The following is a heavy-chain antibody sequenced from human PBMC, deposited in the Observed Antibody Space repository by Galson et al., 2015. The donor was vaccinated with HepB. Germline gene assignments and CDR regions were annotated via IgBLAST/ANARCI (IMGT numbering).Heavy chain of an antibody. Sequence: SLRLSCAASGFSFSSYWMSWVRQSPGKGLEWVANLNQGGHGKTHVDSVKGRFTISRDNAKNSLYLGMNSLRVEDTAVYFCARDEIGGYYYSWGQGTLVTVSS. D-gene: IGHD3-3*01. V-gene: IGHV3-7*01. CDR3: ARDEIGGYYYS. CDR1: GFSFSSYW. CDR2: LNQGGHGK. J-gene: IGHJ4*02.